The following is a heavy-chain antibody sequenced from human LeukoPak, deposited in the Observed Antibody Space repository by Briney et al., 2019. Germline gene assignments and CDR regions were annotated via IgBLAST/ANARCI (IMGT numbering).Heavy chain of an antibody. D-gene: IGHD2-2*01. CDR3: AKVDLVVPAAHDGADAFDI. Sequence: PGGSLRLSCAASGFTFSSYGMHWVRQAPGKGLEWVAFIRYDGSNKYYADSVKGRFTISRDNSKNTLYLQMNSLRAEDTAVYYCAKVDLVVPAAHDGADAFDIWGQGTMVTVSS. CDR2: IRYDGSNK. J-gene: IGHJ3*02. V-gene: IGHV3-30*02. CDR1: GFTFSSYG.